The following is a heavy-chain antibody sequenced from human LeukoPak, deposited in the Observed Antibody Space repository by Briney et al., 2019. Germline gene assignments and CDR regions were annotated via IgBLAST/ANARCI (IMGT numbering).Heavy chain of an antibody. V-gene: IGHV3-48*03. Sequence: GGSLRLSCAASGFTFSSYEMNWVRQAPGKGLEWVSYISSSGSTIYYADSVKGRFTISRDNAKNSLYLQMNSLRAEDTAVYYCFYGSRFVYHFDYWGQGSLVTVSS. CDR2: ISSSGSTI. J-gene: IGHJ4*02. D-gene: IGHD2/OR15-2a*01. CDR3: FYGSRFVYHFDY. CDR1: GFTFSSYE.